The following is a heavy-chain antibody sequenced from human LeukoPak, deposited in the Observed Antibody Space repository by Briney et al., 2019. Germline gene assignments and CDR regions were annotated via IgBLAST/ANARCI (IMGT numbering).Heavy chain of an antibody. D-gene: IGHD3-16*01. Sequence: PGGSLRLSCAVSGXTFSSYGMHWIRQAPGKGREWVALIWYDGGNKYYADSVKGRFTISRDNSKNTLYLQMNSLRAEDTAVYYCARVWGSDLRFDYWGQGTLVTVSS. CDR2: IWYDGGNK. J-gene: IGHJ4*02. CDR1: GXTFSSYG. V-gene: IGHV3-33*01. CDR3: ARVWGSDLRFDY.